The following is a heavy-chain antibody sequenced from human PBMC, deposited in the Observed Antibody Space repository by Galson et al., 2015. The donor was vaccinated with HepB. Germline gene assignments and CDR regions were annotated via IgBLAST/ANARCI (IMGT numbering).Heavy chain of an antibody. CDR2: ISGSSGST. CDR1: GFTFSSYS. V-gene: IGHV3-23*01. D-gene: IGHD1-26*01. CDR3: AKGRNSGRCYGDAFDN. Sequence: SLRLSCAASGFTFSSYSMSWVRQAPGKGLEWVSAISGSSGSTYYADSVKGRFTISRDNSKNTLYLQMNSLRAEDTAVYYCAKGRNSGRCYGDAFDNWGQGTMVTVSS. J-gene: IGHJ3*02.